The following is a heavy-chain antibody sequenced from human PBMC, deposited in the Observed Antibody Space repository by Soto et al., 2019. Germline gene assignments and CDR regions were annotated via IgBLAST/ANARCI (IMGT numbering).Heavy chain of an antibody. CDR2: INPIFGTA. D-gene: IGHD1-26*01. CDR1: GGTFSKYA. Sequence: QVQLVQSGAEVKKPGSSVKVSCKASGGTFSKYAINWVRQSPGRGLEWMGGINPIFGTAAYAQKFQGRVTITADKSTTTAYMEVSSVTSDDTAVYYCARGWETVGATTAFAYWGQGTLVTVSS. CDR3: ARGWETVGATTAFAY. V-gene: IGHV1-69*06. J-gene: IGHJ4*02.